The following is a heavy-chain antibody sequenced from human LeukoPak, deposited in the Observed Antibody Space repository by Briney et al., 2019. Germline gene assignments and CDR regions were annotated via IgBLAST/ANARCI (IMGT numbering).Heavy chain of an antibody. CDR3: AKEYYYASSGYFPTFDY. CDR1: GFIFNSFG. J-gene: IGHJ4*02. D-gene: IGHD3-22*01. CDR2: ISYDGSKK. V-gene: IGHV3-30*18. Sequence: PGRSLRLSCAASGFIFNSFGMHWVRQAPGKGLEWVAVISYDGSKKYYADSVKGRFTISRDNSKNTLYLQMNSLRAEDTAVYFCAKEYYYASSGYFPTFDYWGQGTLVTVSS.